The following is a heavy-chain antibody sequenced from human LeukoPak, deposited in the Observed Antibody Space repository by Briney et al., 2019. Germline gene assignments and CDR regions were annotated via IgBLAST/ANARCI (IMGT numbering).Heavy chain of an antibody. D-gene: IGHD3-10*01. CDR2: ISSSSSYI. CDR3: ARDRVSGSGSIDY. V-gene: IGHV3-21*01. Sequence: GGSLRLSCAASGFTFSSYSMNWVRQAPGKGLEWVSSISSSSSYIYYADSVKGRFTISRDNAKNSLYLQMHSLRAEDTAVYYCARDRVSGSGSIDYWGQGTLVTVSS. CDR1: GFTFSSYS. J-gene: IGHJ4*02.